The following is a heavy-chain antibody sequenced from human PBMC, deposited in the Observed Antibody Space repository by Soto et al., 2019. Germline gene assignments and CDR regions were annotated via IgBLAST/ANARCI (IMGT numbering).Heavy chain of an antibody. CDR1: GGSLSGYY. CDR3: ARGSRPTRLRASTFDI. Sequence: SXTLSLTCAVYGGSLSGYYWSWIRQPPVKGLEWIGEINHSGSTNYNPSLKSRVTISVDTSKNQFSLKLSSVTAADTAVYYCARGSRPTRLRASTFDIWGQGTMVTVS. V-gene: IGHV4-34*01. D-gene: IGHD4-17*01. J-gene: IGHJ3*02. CDR2: INHSGST.